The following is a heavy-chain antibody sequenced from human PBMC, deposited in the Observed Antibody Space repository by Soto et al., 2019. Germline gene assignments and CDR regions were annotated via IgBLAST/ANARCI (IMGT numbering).Heavy chain of an antibody. D-gene: IGHD2-15*01. CDR3: ARAYCSGGSCYSGGRFDP. CDR2: IYYSGST. CDR1: GGSVSSGRYY. Sequence: QVQLQESGPGLVKPSETLSLTCTVSGGSVSSGRYYWSWIRQPPGQGLEWIGYIYYSGSTNYNPSLKSRGTIAVDTAKSQFSLKLSAGTAADTAVYYCARAYCSGGSCYSGGRFDPWGQGTLVTVSS. J-gene: IGHJ5*02. V-gene: IGHV4-61*01.